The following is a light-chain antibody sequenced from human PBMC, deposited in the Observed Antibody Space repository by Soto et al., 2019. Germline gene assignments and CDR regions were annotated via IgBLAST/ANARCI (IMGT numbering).Light chain of an antibody. CDR3: QQSHNAPLT. Sequence: DIRMTQSPCSLSASVGDRVTLTCRASEDIISYLNWYQHKPGRAPTVLVYGATNLPSGVPSRFSGSGSGTEFTFTLSSLQPEDFATYYCQQSHNAPLTFGGGTKVE. CDR1: EDIISY. J-gene: IGKJ4*01. V-gene: IGKV1-39*01. CDR2: GAT.